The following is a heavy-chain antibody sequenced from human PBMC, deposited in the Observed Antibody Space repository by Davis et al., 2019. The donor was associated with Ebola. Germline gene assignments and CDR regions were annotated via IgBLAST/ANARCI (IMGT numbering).Heavy chain of an antibody. Sequence: ASVNVSCMASGYTFTSYGISWVRQPPGLGLEWMGWISAYNGNTNYAQKLQGRVTMTTDTSTSTAYMELRSLRSDDTAVYYCARDPYGDSAEYYYYGMDVWGQGTTVTVSS. CDR2: ISAYNGNT. CDR3: ARDPYGDSAEYYYYGMDV. J-gene: IGHJ6*02. CDR1: GYTFTSYG. D-gene: IGHD4-17*01. V-gene: IGHV1-18*01.